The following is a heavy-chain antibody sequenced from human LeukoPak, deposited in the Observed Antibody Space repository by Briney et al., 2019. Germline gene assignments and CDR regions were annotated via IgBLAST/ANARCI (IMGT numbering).Heavy chain of an antibody. Sequence: ASVKVSCKASGYTFTGCYMHWVRQAPGQGLEWMGWINPNSGGTNYAQKFQGRVTMTRDTSISTAYMELSRLRSDDTAVYYCARLYFDWLKDYYMDVWGKGTTVTISS. V-gene: IGHV1-2*02. J-gene: IGHJ6*03. CDR3: ARLYFDWLKDYYMDV. CDR1: GYTFTGCY. D-gene: IGHD3-9*01. CDR2: INPNSGGT.